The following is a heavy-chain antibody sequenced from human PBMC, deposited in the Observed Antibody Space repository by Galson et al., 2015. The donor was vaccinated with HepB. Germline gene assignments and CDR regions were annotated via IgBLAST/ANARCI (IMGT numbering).Heavy chain of an antibody. CDR2: IVVGSGDT. CDR3: AAGGFDYDFWSGTYYYGMDV. Sequence: SVKVSCKASGFTFTSSAMQWVRQARGQRLEWIGWIVVGSGDTNYAQKFQERVTITRDMSTSTAYMELSSLRSEDTAVYYGAAGGFDYDFWSGTYYYGMDVWGQGTTVTVSS. J-gene: IGHJ6*02. D-gene: IGHD3-3*01. V-gene: IGHV1-58*02. CDR1: GFTFTSSA.